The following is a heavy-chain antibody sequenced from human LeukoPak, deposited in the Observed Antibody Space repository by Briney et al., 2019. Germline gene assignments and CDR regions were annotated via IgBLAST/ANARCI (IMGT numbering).Heavy chain of an antibody. Sequence: SETLSLTCTVSGGSISSYYWSWIRQPPGKGLEWIGYIYYSGSTNYNPSLKSRVTISVDTSKNQFSLKLTSVTAADTAVYYCARGGNWEGIDYWGQGTLVTVSS. CDR2: IYYSGST. V-gene: IGHV4-59*01. D-gene: IGHD7-27*01. CDR3: ARGGNWEGIDY. CDR1: GGSISSYY. J-gene: IGHJ4*02.